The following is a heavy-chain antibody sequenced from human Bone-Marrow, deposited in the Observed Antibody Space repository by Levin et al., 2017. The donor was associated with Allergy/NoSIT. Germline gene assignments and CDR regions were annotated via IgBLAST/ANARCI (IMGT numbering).Heavy chain of an antibody. CDR1: GFDFSTSW. D-gene: IGHD2-21*01. CDR2: LSGDGTRT. J-gene: IGHJ4*02. V-gene: IGHV3-74*01. Sequence: GESLKISCAASGFDFSTSWMHWVRQAPGKGLEWVSFLSGDGTRTTYLDSVRGRFTISRDIAKNTLYLQMNSLTVEDTAVYYCSTHVIRGQGTLVTVSS. CDR3: STHVI.